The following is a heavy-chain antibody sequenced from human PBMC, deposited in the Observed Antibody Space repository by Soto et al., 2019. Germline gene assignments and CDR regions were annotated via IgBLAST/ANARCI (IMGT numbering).Heavy chain of an antibody. CDR1: GFTFSDFY. Sequence: EVQLVRSGGGLVQPGGSLRLSCVGSGFTFSDFYMNWVRQVPGKGLEWVANIRPDGSEANYVESVKGRFTTSRDNAKNSLFLQVNSLRADDSAVYYCAAWGGHDYNYWGQGILVTVSS. D-gene: IGHD4-4*01. CDR3: AAWGGHDYNY. V-gene: IGHV3-7*03. CDR2: IRPDGSEA. J-gene: IGHJ4*02.